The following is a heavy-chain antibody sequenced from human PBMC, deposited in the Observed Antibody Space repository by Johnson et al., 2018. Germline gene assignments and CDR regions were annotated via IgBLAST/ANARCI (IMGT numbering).Heavy chain of an antibody. CDR1: GGSISSYY. CDR2: IYYRGST. CDR3: ALPNPAGYGVDV. V-gene: IGHV4-59*03. Sequence: QVQLQESGPGLVKPSESLSLTCTVSGGSISSYYWSWIRQPPGKGLEWIGLIYYRGSTNYNPPLKSRVTISVDTSKNQFSLKLSSVTAADTAVYYWALPNPAGYGVDVWGQGTTVTVSS. J-gene: IGHJ6*02.